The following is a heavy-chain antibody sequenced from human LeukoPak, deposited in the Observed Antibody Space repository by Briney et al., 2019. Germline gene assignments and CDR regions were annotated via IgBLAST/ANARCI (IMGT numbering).Heavy chain of an antibody. CDR2: IKQDGSER. D-gene: IGHD6-19*01. CDR1: GFTFSSYW. Sequence: GGSLRLSCAASGFTFSSYWTSWVRQAPGKGLEWVANIKQDGSERYYVDSVKGRFTISRDNAKNSLYLQMNSLRAEDTAVFYCARDPRPSSGWRPFDYWGRGTLVTVSS. V-gene: IGHV3-7*01. CDR3: ARDPRPSSGWRPFDY. J-gene: IGHJ4*02.